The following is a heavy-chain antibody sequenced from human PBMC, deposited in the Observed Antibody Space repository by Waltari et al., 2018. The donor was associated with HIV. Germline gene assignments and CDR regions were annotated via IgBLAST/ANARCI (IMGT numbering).Heavy chain of an antibody. D-gene: IGHD3-16*01. CDR2: IDHTGTS. Sequence: QVHLPQWGSGLLKPSGTLSLTGAVYGGSFSGYYWTWIRQSPGRGLEWMGEIDHTGTSTYNPSLKGRVTMSVDTSKNQFSLTLKSVTAADTAVYYCVRGFGNYGFYFDYWGQGKLVSVSS. CDR1: GGSFSGYY. V-gene: IGHV4-34*02. CDR3: VRGFGNYGFYFDY. J-gene: IGHJ4*02.